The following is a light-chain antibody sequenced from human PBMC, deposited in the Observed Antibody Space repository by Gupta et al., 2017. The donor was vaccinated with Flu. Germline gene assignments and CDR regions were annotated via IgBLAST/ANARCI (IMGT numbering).Light chain of an antibody. CDR1: SSDVGFYNY. J-gene: IGLJ3*02. CDR2: EVS. Sequence: QSALTQAASVSGSPGQSITISCIGTSSDVGFYNYVSWYQQYPVKAPKLLIYEVSNRPSGVSNRFSGSKSGNTASLAISGLQAEDEADYYCSSYTTSSLWVFGGGTKLTVL. CDR3: SSYTTSSLWV. V-gene: IGLV2-14*01.